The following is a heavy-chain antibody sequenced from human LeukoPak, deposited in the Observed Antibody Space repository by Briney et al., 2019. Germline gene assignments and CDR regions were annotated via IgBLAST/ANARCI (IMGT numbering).Heavy chain of an antibody. V-gene: IGHV3-7*01. CDR1: GFTLSDAW. CDR3: ARDGATIFGVVIDH. CDR2: IKQDGSEK. J-gene: IGHJ5*02. D-gene: IGHD3-3*01. Sequence: GGSLRLSCAAFGFTLSDAWMSWVRQAPGKGLEWVANIKQDGSEKYYVDSVKGRFTISRDNAKNSLYLQMNSLRAEDTAVYYCARDGATIFGVVIDHWGQGTLVTVSS.